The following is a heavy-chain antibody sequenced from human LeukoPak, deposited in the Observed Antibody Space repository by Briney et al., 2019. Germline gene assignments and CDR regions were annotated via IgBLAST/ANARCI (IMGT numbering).Heavy chain of an antibody. CDR3: AKEVEYYGSGPLGPGY. CDR1: GFTFSSYW. J-gene: IGHJ4*02. V-gene: IGHV3-7*01. CDR2: IKQDGSEK. Sequence: GGSLRLSCAASGFTFSSYWMSWVRQAPGKGLEWVANIKQDGSEKYYVDSVKGRFTISRDNAKNSLYLQMNSLRAEDTAMYYCAKEVEYYGSGPLGPGYWGQGTLVTVSS. D-gene: IGHD3-10*01.